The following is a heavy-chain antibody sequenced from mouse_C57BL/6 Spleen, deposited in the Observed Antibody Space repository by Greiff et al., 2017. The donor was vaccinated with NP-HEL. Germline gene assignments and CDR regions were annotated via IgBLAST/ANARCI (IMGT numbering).Heavy chain of an antibody. Sequence: QVHVKQSGAELVKPGASVKVSCKASGYTFTSYWMHWVKQRPGQGLEWIGRIHPSDSDTNYNQKFKGKATLTVDKSSSTAYMQLSSLTSEDSAVYYCAIKGFGIKGYYAMDYWGQGTSVTVSS. CDR1: GYTFTSYW. CDR2: IHPSDSDT. J-gene: IGHJ4*01. D-gene: IGHD2-4*01. CDR3: AIKGFGIKGYYAMDY. V-gene: IGHV1-74*01.